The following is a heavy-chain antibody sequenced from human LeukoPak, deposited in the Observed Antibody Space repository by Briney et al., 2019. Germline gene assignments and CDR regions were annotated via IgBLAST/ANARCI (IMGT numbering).Heavy chain of an antibody. CDR2: INVDGTAE. J-gene: IGHJ3*02. Sequence: PGGSLRLSCAASGFSFSTIYMGWVRQTPGQGLEWVANINVDGTAEYYVDSVKGRFTISRDNAKNSLYLQMNSLRAEDTAVYYCARDPYRFAFDIWGQGTVVLVSS. D-gene: IGHD1-26*01. CDR3: ARDPYRFAFDI. V-gene: IGHV3-7*03. CDR1: GFSFSTIY.